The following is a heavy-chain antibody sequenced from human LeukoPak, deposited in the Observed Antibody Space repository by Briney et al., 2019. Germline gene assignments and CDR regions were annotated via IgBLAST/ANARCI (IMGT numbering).Heavy chain of an antibody. CDR1: GFTFSSYE. V-gene: IGHV3-48*03. D-gene: IGHD1-26*01. CDR3: ARDLFRGSYCVDY. Sequence: GGSLRLSCAASGFTFSSYEMNWVRQAPGKGLEWVSYISSSGSTIYYADPVKGRFTISRDNAKNSLYLQMNSLRAEDTAVYYCARDLFRGSYCVDYWGQGTLVTVSS. J-gene: IGHJ4*02. CDR2: ISSSGSTI.